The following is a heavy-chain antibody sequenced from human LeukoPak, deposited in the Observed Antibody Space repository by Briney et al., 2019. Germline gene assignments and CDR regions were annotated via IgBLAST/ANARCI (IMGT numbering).Heavy chain of an antibody. J-gene: IGHJ4*02. V-gene: IGHV3-30*18. Sequence: GGSLRLSCAASGFTFSSYGMHWVRQAPGKGLEWVAVISYDGSNKYYADSVKGRFTISRDNSKNTLYLQMNSLRAEDTAVYYRAKALVGATTYFDYWGQGTLVTVSS. CDR1: GFTFSSYG. D-gene: IGHD1-26*01. CDR3: AKALVGATTYFDY. CDR2: ISYDGSNK.